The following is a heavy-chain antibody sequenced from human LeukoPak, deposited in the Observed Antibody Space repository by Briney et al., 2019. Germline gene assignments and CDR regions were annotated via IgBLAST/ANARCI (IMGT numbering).Heavy chain of an antibody. Sequence: PGGSLRLSCVASGFTFNNYWMDWVRQAPGKGLEWVSYISNSGSTIYYADSVKGRFTISRDNAKNSLYLQMNSLRAEDTAVYYCARRGGCTSSSCLHYHYYYMDVWGRGTTVTISS. V-gene: IGHV3-48*04. CDR3: ARRGGCTSSSCLHYHYYYMDV. D-gene: IGHD2-2*01. CDR2: ISNSGSTI. CDR1: GFTFNNYW. J-gene: IGHJ6*03.